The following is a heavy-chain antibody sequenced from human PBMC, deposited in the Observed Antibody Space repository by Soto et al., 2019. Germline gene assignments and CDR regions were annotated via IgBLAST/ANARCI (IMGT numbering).Heavy chain of an antibody. CDR1: GFTFSSYW. Sequence: GGSLRLSCAASGFTFSSYWMHWVRQATGKGLVWVSRINSDGSSTYYADSVKGRFTISRDNAKNTLYLQMNSLRAEDTAVYYCASHIVVVTATRSLDPWGQGTLVTVSS. CDR2: INSDGSST. V-gene: IGHV3-74*01. J-gene: IGHJ5*02. CDR3: ASHIVVVTATRSLDP. D-gene: IGHD2-21*02.